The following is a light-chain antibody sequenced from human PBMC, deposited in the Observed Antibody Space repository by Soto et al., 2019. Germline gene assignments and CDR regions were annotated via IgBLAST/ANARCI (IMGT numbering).Light chain of an antibody. CDR2: DAS. CDR3: QQLESYPST. V-gene: IGKV1-5*01. CDR1: QSISSW. Sequence: DIPMTQSPSTLSASVGDRVTITCRASQSISSWLAWYQQKPGKAPKLLIYDASSLESGVPSRFSGSGSGTEFTLTISSLQPDDFATYYCQQLESYPSTFGGGTKVEIK. J-gene: IGKJ4*01.